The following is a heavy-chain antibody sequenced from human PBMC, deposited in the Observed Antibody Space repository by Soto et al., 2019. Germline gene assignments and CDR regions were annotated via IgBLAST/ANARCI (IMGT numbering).Heavy chain of an antibody. CDR2: IYYSGST. Sequence: QVQLQESGPGLVKPSQTLSLTCTVSGGSISSGGYYWSWIRQHPGKGLEWIGYIYYSGSTYYNPSPKSRVTISGDTSKNQFSLKLRSVTAADTAVYYCAREAAQLWFDYWGQGTLVTVSS. J-gene: IGHJ4*02. D-gene: IGHD6-13*01. CDR3: AREAAQLWFDY. CDR1: GGSISSGGYY. V-gene: IGHV4-31*03.